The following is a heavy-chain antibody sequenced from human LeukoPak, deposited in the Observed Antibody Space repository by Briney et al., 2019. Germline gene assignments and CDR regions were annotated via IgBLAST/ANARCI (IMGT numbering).Heavy chain of an antibody. V-gene: IGHV1-18*01. D-gene: IGHD3-22*01. J-gene: IGHJ3*02. Sequence: ASVKVSCKASGYTFTSYGISWVRQAPGQGLEWMGWISAYNGNTNYAQKLQGRVTMTTDTSTSTAYMELRSLRSDDTAVYYCARVLGPYYYDSSGHDAFDIWGQGTMVTVSS. CDR1: GYTFTSYG. CDR3: ARVLGPYYYDSSGHDAFDI. CDR2: ISAYNGNT.